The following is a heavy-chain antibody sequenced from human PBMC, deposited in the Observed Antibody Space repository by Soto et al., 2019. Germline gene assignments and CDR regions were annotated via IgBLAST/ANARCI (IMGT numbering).Heavy chain of an antibody. CDR1: LSPFTSYH. CDR3: AREKKDYYDSSGYFGFDY. V-gene: IGHV1-46*01. D-gene: IGHD3-22*01. CDR2: IIPSGGST. Sequence: ASWKVSGKASLSPFTSYHMHSARQPPVQRREWMGIIIPSGGSTSYAQKFQGRVTMTRDTSTSTVYMELSSLRSEDTAVYYCAREKKDYYDSSGYFGFDYWGQGTLVTVSS. J-gene: IGHJ4*02.